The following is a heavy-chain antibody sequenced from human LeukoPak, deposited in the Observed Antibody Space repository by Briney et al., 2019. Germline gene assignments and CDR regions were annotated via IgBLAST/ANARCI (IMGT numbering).Heavy chain of an antibody. CDR3: ARGDIVATIRYYYYGMDV. Sequence: APVKVSCKASGGTFSSYAISWVRQAPGQGLEWMGWISAYNGNTNYAQKFQGRVTMTTDTSTSTAYMELRSLRSDDTAVYYCARGDIVATIRYYYYGMDVWGQGTTVTVSS. D-gene: IGHD5-12*01. V-gene: IGHV1-18*01. J-gene: IGHJ6*02. CDR2: ISAYNGNT. CDR1: GGTFSSYA.